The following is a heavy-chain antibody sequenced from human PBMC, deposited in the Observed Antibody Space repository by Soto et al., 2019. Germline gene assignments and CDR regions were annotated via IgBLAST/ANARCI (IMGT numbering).Heavy chain of an antibody. CDR3: AKDLAWSTYSYYGMEV. CDR2: IWYDGSNK. J-gene: IGHJ6*02. CDR1: VFTFSSYG. Sequence: GGSLRLSCASSVFTFSSYGMHCVRHAPGKWLEWVAVIWYDGSNKYYADSVKGRFTISRDNSKNTLYLQMNSLRAEDTAVYYCAKDLAWSTYSYYGMEVWGQGTSDTVSS. D-gene: IGHD3-3*01. V-gene: IGHV3-30*02.